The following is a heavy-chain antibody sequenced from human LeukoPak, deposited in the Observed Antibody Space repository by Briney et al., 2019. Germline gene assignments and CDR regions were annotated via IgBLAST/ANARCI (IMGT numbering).Heavy chain of an antibody. J-gene: IGHJ3*02. CDR1: GGSFSNNF. Sequence: SETLSLTCRVSGGSFSNNFWSWVREPAGTGLEWIGRIYPSGNTNYNPSLKSRVTLSVDTSKNQFSLKLSSVTAADTAVYYCARVYGSGYDFRGAFDIWGQGTMVTVSS. D-gene: IGHD5-12*01. CDR2: IYPSGNT. CDR3: ARVYGSGYDFRGAFDI. V-gene: IGHV4-4*07.